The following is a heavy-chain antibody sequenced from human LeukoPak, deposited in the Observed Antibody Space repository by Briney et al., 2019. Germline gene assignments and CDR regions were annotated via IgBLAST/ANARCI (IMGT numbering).Heavy chain of an antibody. J-gene: IGHJ4*02. CDR2: ISGSGGST. Sequence: GGSLRLSCAASGFTFSSYAMSWVRQAPGKGLEWVSAISGSGGSTYYADSVKGRFTISRDNSKNTLYLRMNSLRAEDTAVYYCAKDGYYGSGPPDYWGQGTLVTVSS. CDR3: AKDGYYGSGPPDY. CDR1: GFTFSSYA. V-gene: IGHV3-23*01. D-gene: IGHD3-10*01.